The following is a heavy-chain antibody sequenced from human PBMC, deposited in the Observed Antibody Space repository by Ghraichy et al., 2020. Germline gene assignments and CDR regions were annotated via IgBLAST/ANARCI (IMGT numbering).Heavy chain of an antibody. Sequence: GESLNISCAASGFTFSSYAMHWVRQAPGKGLEWVTVISYDGSNKYYADSVKGRFTISRDNSKNTLYLQMNSLRAEDTAVYYCARDLSSGWYQYYYYGMDVWGQGTKVTVSS. V-gene: IGHV3-30*04. D-gene: IGHD6-19*01. CDR2: ISYDGSNK. CDR1: GFTFSSYA. CDR3: ARDLSSGWYQYYYYGMDV. J-gene: IGHJ6*02.